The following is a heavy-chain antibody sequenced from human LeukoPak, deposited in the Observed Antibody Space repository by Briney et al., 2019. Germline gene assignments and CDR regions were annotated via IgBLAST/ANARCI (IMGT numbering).Heavy chain of an antibody. CDR1: GGSISSSSYY. D-gene: IGHD5-12*01. Sequence: PSETLSLTCTVSGGSISSSSYYWGSIRQPPGKGLEWIGSIYYSGSTNYNPSLKSRVTISVDTSKNQFSLKLSSATAADTAVYYCVRGDSGYDFVVTDYWGQGTLVTVSS. CDR2: IYYSGST. V-gene: IGHV4-39*07. CDR3: VRGDSGYDFVVTDY. J-gene: IGHJ4*02.